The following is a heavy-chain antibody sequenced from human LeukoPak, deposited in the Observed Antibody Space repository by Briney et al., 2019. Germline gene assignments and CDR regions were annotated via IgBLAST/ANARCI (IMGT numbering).Heavy chain of an antibody. CDR2: ISGSGGST. CDR1: GFPFSSNW. J-gene: IGHJ4*02. V-gene: IGHV3-23*01. Sequence: PGGSLRLSCAASGFPFSSNWMHWVRQAPGKGLEWVSTISGSGGSTYYADSVKGRFTISRDNSKNTLYLQVNSLRAEDTAVYYCAKGGKWDVTPFDYWGQGTLVTVSS. D-gene: IGHD1-26*01. CDR3: AKGGKWDVTPFDY.